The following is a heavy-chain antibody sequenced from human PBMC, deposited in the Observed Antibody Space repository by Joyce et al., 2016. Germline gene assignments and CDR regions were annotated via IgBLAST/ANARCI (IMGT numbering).Heavy chain of an antibody. CDR2: INHSRST. D-gene: IGHD3-3*01. CDR3: ARGFGGGRFYFHSGIFGSYYYYYMDV. V-gene: IGHV4-34*02. J-gene: IGHJ6*03. CDR1: GGPFSGYY. Sequence: QVQLQQWGAGLLKPSETLSLTCAVYGGPFSGYYWTWIRQPPGKGLECIGEINHSRSTNGIPYVNSRVPISQDTSKNQFSLNLTTMTAAETAVYYCARGFGGGRFYFHSGIFGSYYYYYMDVWGKGTTVTVSS.